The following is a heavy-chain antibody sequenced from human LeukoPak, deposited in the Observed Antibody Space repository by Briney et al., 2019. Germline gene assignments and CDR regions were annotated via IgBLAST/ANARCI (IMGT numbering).Heavy chain of an antibody. Sequence: GGSLRLSCAASGFTFNYYGVHWVRQAPGKGLEWVAVISYDGSHKYYTDSVKGRFTISRDNSKNTMYLQMNSLRAEDTAVYYCAKDWQQLVIHNAFDIWGQGTMVTVSS. D-gene: IGHD6-13*01. CDR2: ISYDGSHK. CDR1: GFTFNYYG. V-gene: IGHV3-30*18. CDR3: AKDWQQLVIHNAFDI. J-gene: IGHJ3*02.